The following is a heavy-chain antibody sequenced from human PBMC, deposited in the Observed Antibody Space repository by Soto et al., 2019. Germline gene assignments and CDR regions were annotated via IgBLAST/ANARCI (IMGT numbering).Heavy chain of an antibody. CDR3: ASTANHYDSSAPLEV. D-gene: IGHD3-22*01. CDR1: GFTVSNTY. J-gene: IGHJ6*02. Sequence: GGSLRLSCTASGFTVSNTYLSWVRQAPGKGLEWVSAVYADGSTHYADSVKGRFTISRDNSKNTLYLQMNSLRAEDTAVYYCASTANHYDSSAPLEVWGQGTTVTSP. CDR2: VYADGST. V-gene: IGHV3-66*01.